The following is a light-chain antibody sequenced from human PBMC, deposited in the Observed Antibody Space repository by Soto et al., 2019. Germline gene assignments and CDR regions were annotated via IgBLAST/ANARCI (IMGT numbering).Light chain of an antibody. Sequence: IVLTQSPGTLSLSPGERATLSCRANQSVSSNYLAWYQQRPGQAPRLLIYGASSRATGIPDRISGSGSGTDFTLTISRLEPEDFAIYYCQQYGSSAPITFGQGTRLEIE. CDR3: QQYGSSAPIT. V-gene: IGKV3-20*01. CDR1: QSVSSNY. CDR2: GAS. J-gene: IGKJ5*01.